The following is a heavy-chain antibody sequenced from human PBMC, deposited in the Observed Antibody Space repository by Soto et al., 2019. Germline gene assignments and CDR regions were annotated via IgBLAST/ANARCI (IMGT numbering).Heavy chain of an antibody. D-gene: IGHD6-13*01. CDR1: GGSISSYY. J-gene: IGHJ6*02. V-gene: IGHV4-59*01. CDR2: IYYSGST. Sequence: SETLSLTCTVSGGSISSYYWSWIRQPPGKGLEWIGYIYYSGSTNYNPSLKSRVTISVDTSKNQFSLKLSSVTAADTAVYYCARFWGRNSSSWYWGTYYYYGMDVWGQGTTVTVSS. CDR3: ARFWGRNSSSWYWGTYYYYGMDV.